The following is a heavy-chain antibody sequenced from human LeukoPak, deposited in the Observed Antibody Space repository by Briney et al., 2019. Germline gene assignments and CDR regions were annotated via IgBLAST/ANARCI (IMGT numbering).Heavy chain of an antibody. V-gene: IGHV3-30*02. CDR1: GFSFSNYG. Sequence: PGGSLRLSCAASGFSFSNYGMHWVRQAPGKGLEWVAFIRFDGTNKFYADSVKGRFTISRDNAKNSLYLQMNSLRAEDTAVYYCAKGYSGYVGSGGYWGQGTLVTVSS. CDR2: IRFDGTNK. J-gene: IGHJ4*02. D-gene: IGHD5-12*01. CDR3: AKGYSGYVGSGGY.